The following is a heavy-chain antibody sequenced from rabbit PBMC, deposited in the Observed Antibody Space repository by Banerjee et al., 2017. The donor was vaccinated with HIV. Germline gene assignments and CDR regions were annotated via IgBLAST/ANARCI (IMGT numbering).Heavy chain of an antibody. CDR3: ARDAGYAGYGYPFNL. CDR1: GFSFSSSYW. D-gene: IGHD7-1*01. J-gene: IGHJ4*01. V-gene: IGHV1S40*01. Sequence: QSLEESGGDLVKPGASLTLTCTASGFSFSSSYWLCWVRQVPGKGLEWIGCTYIGDGSTYYASWAKGRFTISKTSSTTVTLQVTSLTAADTATYLCARDAGYAGYGYPFNLWGQGTLVTVS. CDR2: TYIGDGST.